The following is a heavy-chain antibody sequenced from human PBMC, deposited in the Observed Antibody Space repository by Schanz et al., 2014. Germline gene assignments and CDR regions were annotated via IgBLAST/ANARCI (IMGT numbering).Heavy chain of an antibody. J-gene: IGHJ4*02. V-gene: IGHV1-69*08. CDR2: INPSGGST. D-gene: IGHD4-17*01. Sequence: QVQLVQSGAEVKKPGPSVKVSCTASGGTFSSYTISWIRQAPGQGLEWMGMINPSGGSTTYAQKFQGRVTITADRSTSTAYMELSSLRSEDTAVYYCARGYGDSPTDFWGQGTLVTVSS. CDR1: GGTFSSYT. CDR3: ARGYGDSPTDF.